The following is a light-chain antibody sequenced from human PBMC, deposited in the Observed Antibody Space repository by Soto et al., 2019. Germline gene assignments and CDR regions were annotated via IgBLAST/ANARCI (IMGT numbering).Light chain of an antibody. Sequence: DIQMTQSPSSVSAPVGDRVTITCRASQDINKWLAWYQQKPGLAPNLVIYTASRLHGGGPSRFSGSASGTDFTLTISSLQPEDVATYYCQQGKSFPLTFGGATKVDIK. CDR2: TAS. CDR3: QQGKSFPLT. J-gene: IGKJ4*01. V-gene: IGKV1-12*01. CDR1: QDINKW.